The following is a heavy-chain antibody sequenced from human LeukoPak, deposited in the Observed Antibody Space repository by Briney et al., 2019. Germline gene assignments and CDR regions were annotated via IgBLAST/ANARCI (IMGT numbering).Heavy chain of an antibody. Sequence: GGSLRLSCAASGFTFNKYPIHWVRQAPGKGLEWVAVISYDERNGYYADSVKGRFAISRDNSENTLYLQMNSLRPEDTAVYYCARDRGPYDFWGGLDHWGQGTLITVSS. J-gene: IGHJ4*02. D-gene: IGHD3/OR15-3a*01. CDR1: GFTFNKYP. CDR3: ARDRGPYDFWGGLDH. CDR2: ISYDERNG. V-gene: IGHV3-30*09.